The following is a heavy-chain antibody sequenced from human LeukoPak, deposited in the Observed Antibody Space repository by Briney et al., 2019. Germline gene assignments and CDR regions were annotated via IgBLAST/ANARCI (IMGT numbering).Heavy chain of an antibody. CDR3: ASQVTFGGDG. Sequence: GGSLRLSCGGSGFTFSSYSMSWVRQAPGKGLEWVANIKQDGSEKYFVDSVKGRFTISRDNAKNSVFLQMNSLRAEDTALYYCASQVTFGGDGWGPGTMVTVSS. J-gene: IGHJ3*01. CDR2: IKQDGSEK. CDR1: GFTFSSYS. D-gene: IGHD3-16*01. V-gene: IGHV3-7*03.